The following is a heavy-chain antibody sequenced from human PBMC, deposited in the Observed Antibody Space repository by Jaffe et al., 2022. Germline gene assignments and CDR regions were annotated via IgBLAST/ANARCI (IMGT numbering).Heavy chain of an antibody. CDR2: IRSKVYGGTT. J-gene: IGHJ4*02. D-gene: IGHD1-26*01. CDR3: TRGAGATAYFDY. Sequence: EVQLVESGGGLVQPGRSLRLSCTASGFIFGDYAMSWVRQAPGKGLEWVGFIRSKVYGGTTEYAASVKGRFTISRDDSKSIAYLQMDSLKAEDTAVYYCTRGAGATAYFDYWGQGTLVTVSS. CDR1: GFIFGDYA. V-gene: IGHV3-49*04.